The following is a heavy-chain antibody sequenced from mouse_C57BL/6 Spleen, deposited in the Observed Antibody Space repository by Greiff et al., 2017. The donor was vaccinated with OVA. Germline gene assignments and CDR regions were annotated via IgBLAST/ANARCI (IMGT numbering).Heavy chain of an antibody. D-gene: IGHD1-1*01. CDR2: IDPSDSYT. CDR3: ARAYDGSSYNYAMDY. J-gene: IGHJ4*01. V-gene: IGHV1-59*01. CDR1: GYTFTSYW. Sequence: QVQLQQPGAELVRPGTSVKLSCKASGYTFTSYWMHWVKQRPGQGLEWIGVIDPSDSYTNYNQKFKGKATLTVDTSSSTAYMQLSSLTSEDSAVYYCARAYDGSSYNYAMDYWGQGTSVTVSS.